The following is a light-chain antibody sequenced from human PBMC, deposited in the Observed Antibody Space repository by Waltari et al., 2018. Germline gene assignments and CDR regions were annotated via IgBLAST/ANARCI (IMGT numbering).Light chain of an antibody. V-gene: IGKV3-20*01. J-gene: IGKJ1*01. CDR2: HAA. CDR3: HQYVESPAT. CDR1: PSVSCY. Sequence: SCWAIPSVSCYVSGPQQKPRQAPRLLIYHAATRATGIPDRFSGSGSGTDFSLTISRLEPEEFAMYYCHQYVESPATFGQGTKVEIK.